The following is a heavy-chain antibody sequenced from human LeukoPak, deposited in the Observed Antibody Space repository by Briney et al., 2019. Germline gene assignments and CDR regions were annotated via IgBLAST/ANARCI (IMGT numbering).Heavy chain of an antibody. Sequence: GGSLRLSCAASGFTFSNAWMSWVRQAPGKGLEWVGRIKSKTDGGTTDYAAPVKGRFTISRDDSKNTLYLQMNSLKTEDTAVYYCTSHYDFWSGYQAPSDYWGQGTLVTVSS. V-gene: IGHV3-15*01. CDR1: GFTFSNAW. D-gene: IGHD3-3*01. J-gene: IGHJ4*02. CDR3: TSHYDFWSGYQAPSDY. CDR2: IKSKTDGGTT.